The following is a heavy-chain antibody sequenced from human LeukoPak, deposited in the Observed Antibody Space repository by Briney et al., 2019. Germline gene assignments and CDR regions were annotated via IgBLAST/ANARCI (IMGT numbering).Heavy chain of an antibody. CDR3: ARSSYVVVPAAYIDY. V-gene: IGHV3-21*01. J-gene: IGHJ4*02. CDR2: ISSSSSYI. Sequence: GGSLRLSCAASGFTVSSNYMSWVRQAPGKGLEWVSSISSSSSYIYYADSVKGRFTISRDNAKNSLYLQMNSLRAEDTAVYYCARSSYVVVPAAYIDYWGQGTLVTVSS. CDR1: GFTVSSNY. D-gene: IGHD2-2*01.